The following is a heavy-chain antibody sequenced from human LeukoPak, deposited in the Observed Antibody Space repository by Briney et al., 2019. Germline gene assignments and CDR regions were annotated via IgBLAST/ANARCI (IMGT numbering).Heavy chain of an antibody. V-gene: IGHV4-34*01. Sequence: SETLSLTCAVYGGSFSGYYWSWIRQHPGKRLERIGEINHSGSTNYNPSLKSRVTISVDTSKNQFSLKLSSVTAADTAVYYCARSHPLIVGALDYWGQGTLVIVSS. CDR2: INHSGST. CDR3: ARSHPLIVGALDY. J-gene: IGHJ4*02. D-gene: IGHD1-26*01. CDR1: GGSFSGYY.